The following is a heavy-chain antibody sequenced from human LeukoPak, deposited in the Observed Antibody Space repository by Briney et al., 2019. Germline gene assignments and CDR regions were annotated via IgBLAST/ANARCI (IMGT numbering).Heavy chain of an antibody. CDR2: IRLDGSNK. CDR3: AKDQSITVIGGKEYYFDY. J-gene: IGHJ4*02. V-gene: IGHV3-30*02. CDR1: GFTFRSYG. Sequence: GGSLRLSCAASGFTFRSYGMHWVRQAPGQGLAWVAFIRLDGSNKYYEDSLQGRFTIARDNSKNTLYLQMNSLGAEETAVYYCAKDQSITVIGGKEYYFDYWGQGTLVTVSS. D-gene: IGHD3-22*01.